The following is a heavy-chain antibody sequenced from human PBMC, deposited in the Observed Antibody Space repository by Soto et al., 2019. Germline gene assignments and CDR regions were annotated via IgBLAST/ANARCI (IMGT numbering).Heavy chain of an antibody. CDR2: VNWSGGST. V-gene: IGHV3-20*04. CDR1: TVTFSNYA. Sequence: PGGSLRLSCTASTVTFSNYAMSWARQAPGKGLEWVSGVNWSGGSTGYADSVKGRFTISRDNAKNSLYLQMNSLRAEDTAFYYCVRGASLNLDYWGQGTLVTVSS. CDR3: VRGASLNLDY. D-gene: IGHD1-26*01. J-gene: IGHJ4*02.